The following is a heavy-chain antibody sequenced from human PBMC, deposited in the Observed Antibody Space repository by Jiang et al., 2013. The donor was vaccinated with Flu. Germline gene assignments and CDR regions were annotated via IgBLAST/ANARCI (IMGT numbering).Heavy chain of an antibody. J-gene: IGHJ4*02. Sequence: KPTQTLTLTCSFSGFSLSTSGVGVGWIRQPPGKALEWLAIIYWDDDERYSPSLRSRLTITKDTSKNQVVLTVTNMDPVDTATYYCAHITRYCYGGRCYGGFDYWGQGTLVTVSS. V-gene: IGHV2-5*02. CDR1: GFSLSTSGVG. CDR3: AHITRYCYGGRCYGGFDY. CDR2: IYWDDDE. D-gene: IGHD2-15*01.